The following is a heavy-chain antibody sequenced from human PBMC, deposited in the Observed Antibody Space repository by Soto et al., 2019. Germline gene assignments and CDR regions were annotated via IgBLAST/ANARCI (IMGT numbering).Heavy chain of an antibody. CDR3: ARDIHYYDSSGYPRGGWFDP. CDR1: GGSISSYY. J-gene: IGHJ5*02. V-gene: IGHV4-59*01. D-gene: IGHD3-22*01. CDR2: IYYSGST. Sequence: SETLSLTCTVSGGSISSYYWSWIRQPPGKGLEWIGYIYYSGSTNYNPSLKSRVTISVDTSKNQFSLKLSSVTAADTAVYYCARDIHYYDSSGYPRGGWFDPWGQGTLVTVSS.